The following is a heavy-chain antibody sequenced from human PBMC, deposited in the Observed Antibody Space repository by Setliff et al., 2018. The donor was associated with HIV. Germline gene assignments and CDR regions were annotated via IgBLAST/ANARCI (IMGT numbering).Heavy chain of an antibody. V-gene: IGHV3-23*01. Sequence: GGSLRLSCAASGFSFSNYAMTWVRQAPGKGLEWVSTIANGINTYYADSVRGRFTIFRDNAKNSVFLQMNSLRAEDTGVYYCATQTGFYNSHWYDYWGQGTMVTVSS. J-gene: IGHJ4*02. CDR2: IANGINT. D-gene: IGHD6-13*01. CDR1: GFSFSNYA. CDR3: ATQTGFYNSHWYDY.